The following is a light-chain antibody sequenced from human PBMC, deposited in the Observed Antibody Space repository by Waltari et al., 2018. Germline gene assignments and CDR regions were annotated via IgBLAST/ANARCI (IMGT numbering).Light chain of an antibody. J-gene: IGLJ2*01. CDR2: GKN. V-gene: IGLV3-19*01. CDR3: HSRDSSGNHLV. Sequence: SSELTQDPAVCVALGQTGRITCQGDSLRSYYSSWYQQKPGQAPVLVIYGKNNRPSGIPDRFSGSSSGNTASLTITGAQAEDEADYYCHSRDSSGNHLVFGGGTKLTVL. CDR1: SLRSYY.